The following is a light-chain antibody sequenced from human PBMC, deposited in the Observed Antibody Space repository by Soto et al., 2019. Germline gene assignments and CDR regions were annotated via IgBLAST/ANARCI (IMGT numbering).Light chain of an antibody. Sequence: RMTQSPSTLSASFGDRVTSTCRASQSIGISLAWYQQKPGKAPNLLISDASSLERGVPSRFSGSGSGTEFTLTIRSLQPDDFATYYCQQYNGYSRTFGQGTKVDIK. CDR1: QSIGIS. CDR2: DAS. J-gene: IGKJ1*01. V-gene: IGKV1-5*01. CDR3: QQYNGYSRT.